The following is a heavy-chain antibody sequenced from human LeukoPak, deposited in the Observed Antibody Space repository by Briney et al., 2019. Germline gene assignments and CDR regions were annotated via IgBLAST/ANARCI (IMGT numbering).Heavy chain of an antibody. CDR3: ARVAKERVGGVYYFDY. V-gene: IGHV3-13*01. Sequence: PGGSLRLSCAASGFTFSDYDMHWVRQATGKGLEWVSAIGTAGDKYYTGSVKGRFTISRENANNSLYLQMDSLRGGDTAVYYCARVAKERVGGVYYFDYWGQGTLVTVSS. CDR2: IGTAGDK. CDR1: GFTFSDYD. D-gene: IGHD1-1*01. J-gene: IGHJ4*02.